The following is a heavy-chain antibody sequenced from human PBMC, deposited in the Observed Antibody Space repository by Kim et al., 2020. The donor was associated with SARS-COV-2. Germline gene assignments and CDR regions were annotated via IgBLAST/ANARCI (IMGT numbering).Heavy chain of an antibody. CDR2: ISGSGGST. CDR3: AKATYYYGSGTLFPLGY. J-gene: IGHJ4*02. D-gene: IGHD3-10*01. CDR1: GFTFSSYA. V-gene: IGHV3-23*01. Sequence: GGSLRLSCAASGFTFSSYAMSWVRQAPGKGLEWVSAISGSGGSTYYADSVKGRFTISRDNSKNTLYLQMNSLRAEDTAVYYCAKATYYYGSGTLFPLGYWGQGTLVTVSS.